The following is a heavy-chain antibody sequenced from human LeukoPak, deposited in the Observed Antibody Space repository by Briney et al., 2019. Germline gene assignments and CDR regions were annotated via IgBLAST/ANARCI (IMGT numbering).Heavy chain of an antibody. J-gene: IGHJ4*02. V-gene: IGHV4-39*01. D-gene: IGHD3-3*01. CDR2: IYYSGST. Sequence: SKTLSLTCTVSGGSISSSSYYWGWIRQPPGKGLEWIGSIYYSGSTYYNPSLKSRVTISVDTSKNRFSLKLSSVTAADTAVYYCASLRFLEWLTFDYWGQGTLVTVSS. CDR3: ASLRFLEWLTFDY. CDR1: GGSISSSSYY.